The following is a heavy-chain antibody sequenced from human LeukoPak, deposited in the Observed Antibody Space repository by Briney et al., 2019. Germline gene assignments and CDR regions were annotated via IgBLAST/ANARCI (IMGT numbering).Heavy chain of an antibody. J-gene: IGHJ5*01. CDR2: IYYSGGT. V-gene: IGHV4-59*01. CDR1: GASISDSY. Sequence: LETLSLTCTVSGASISDSYWSSIRQPPGKGLEWIGYIYYSGGTNYNPSLKSRVTISVDTSKNQVSLEVGSATTEDTAVYYCARTHGLKFGDQGVWFDPWGQGTLVTVPS. D-gene: IGHD3-10*01. CDR3: ARTHGLKFGDQGVWFDP.